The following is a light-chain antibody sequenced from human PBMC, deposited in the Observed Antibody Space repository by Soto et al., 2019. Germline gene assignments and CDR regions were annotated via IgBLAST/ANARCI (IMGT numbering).Light chain of an antibody. V-gene: IGLV1-44*01. Sequence: QSVLTQPPSTSGTPGQRVTISCSGSSSNIGTNTVNWYQQVPGTAPKLLIYSNDQRPSGVPDRFSGSKSGTSVSLAISGLQSEDEAHYFCAAWDARLNGVVFGGGTKLTVL. J-gene: IGLJ3*02. CDR3: AAWDARLNGVV. CDR1: SSNIGTNT. CDR2: SND.